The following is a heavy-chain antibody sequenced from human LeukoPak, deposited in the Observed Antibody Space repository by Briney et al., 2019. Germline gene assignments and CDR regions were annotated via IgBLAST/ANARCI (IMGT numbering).Heavy chain of an antibody. CDR3: VASYGGYVLDY. CDR2: VFNNGGT. V-gene: IGHV4-59*01. CDR1: GGSIGSYH. Sequence: SETLSLTCSVSGGSIGSYHWNWIRQPSGKGLEWIGIVFNNGGTKHNPSLKSRVAISVDTSKNQFALKLSSVTTADTAVYYCVASYGGYVLDYWGQGALVIVSP. J-gene: IGHJ4*02. D-gene: IGHD5-12*01.